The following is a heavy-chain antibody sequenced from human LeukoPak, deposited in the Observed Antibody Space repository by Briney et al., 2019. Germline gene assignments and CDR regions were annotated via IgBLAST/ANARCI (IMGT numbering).Heavy chain of an antibody. D-gene: IGHD6-13*01. V-gene: IGHV1-18*01. CDR2: ISAYDGNT. CDR3: ARGVIAAAGTVTNFDY. J-gene: IGHJ4*02. Sequence: ASVKVSCRASGYTFTSYGISWVRQAPGQGLEWMGWISAYDGNTKYVQNLQGRVTMTTDTSTSTAYMELRSLRSDDTAVYYCARGVIAAAGTVTNFDYWGQGTLVTVSS. CDR1: GYTFTSYG.